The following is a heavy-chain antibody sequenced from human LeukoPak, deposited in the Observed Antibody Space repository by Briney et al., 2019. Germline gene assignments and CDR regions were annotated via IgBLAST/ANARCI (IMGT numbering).Heavy chain of an antibody. CDR3: ARMSGYPYYFDY. J-gene: IGHJ4*02. Sequence: PSETLSLTCAVYGGSFSGYYWSWIRQPPGKGLEWIGEINHSGSTNYNPSLKSRVTISVDTSKNQFSLKLSSVTAADTAVYYCARMSGYPYYFDYWGQGALVTVSS. V-gene: IGHV4-34*01. CDR1: GGSFSGYY. D-gene: IGHD5-18*01. CDR2: INHSGST.